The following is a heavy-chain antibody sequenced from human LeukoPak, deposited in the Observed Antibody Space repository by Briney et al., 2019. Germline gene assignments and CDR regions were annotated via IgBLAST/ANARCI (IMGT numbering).Heavy chain of an antibody. CDR2: IYYSGST. CDR3: ARDGQSYSSSWSPNWYFDL. V-gene: IGHV4-59*01. J-gene: IGHJ2*01. CDR1: GGSIGSYY. Sequence: LSETLSLTCTVSGGSIGSYYWSCIQQPPGKALEWIGYIYYSGSTNYNPSFKSRVTISVDTSKNQFSLKLSSVTAADTAVYYCARDGQSYSSSWSPNWYFDLWGRGTLVTVSS. D-gene: IGHD6-13*01.